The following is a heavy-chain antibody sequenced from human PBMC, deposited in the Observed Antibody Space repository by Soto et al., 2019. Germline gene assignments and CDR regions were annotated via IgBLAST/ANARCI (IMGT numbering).Heavy chain of an antibody. D-gene: IGHD3-3*01. Sequence: QVQLQESGPGLVKPSETLSLTCSVSGGSIGSYYWSWIRQPPGKGLEWIGYIYYSGSTNYNPSLNRRATKSGAPSKNQFSLKLSSVTAADTAVYYCARGGWRQIDYWGQGTLVTVSS. CDR3: ARGGWRQIDY. V-gene: IGHV4-59*08. CDR1: GGSIGSYY. J-gene: IGHJ4*02. CDR2: IYYSGST.